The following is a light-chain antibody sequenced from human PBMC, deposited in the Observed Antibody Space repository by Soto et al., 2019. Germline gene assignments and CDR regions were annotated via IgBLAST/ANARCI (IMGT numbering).Light chain of an antibody. Sequence: AIQLTQSPSSLSESVVDRVTITFRASQGIIIALAWYQQKPGKAPKLLIYDASSLESGVPSRFRGSGSGTDFTLTISSLKPEDFATYYCQQFNNYPITFGQGTRLEIK. CDR1: QGIIIA. V-gene: IGKV1D-13*01. J-gene: IGKJ5*01. CDR2: DAS. CDR3: QQFNNYPIT.